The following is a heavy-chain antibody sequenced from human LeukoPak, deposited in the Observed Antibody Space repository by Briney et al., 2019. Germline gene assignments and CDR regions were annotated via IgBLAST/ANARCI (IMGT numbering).Heavy chain of an antibody. D-gene: IGHD4-17*01. CDR1: GFTFSDHY. V-gene: IGHV3-72*01. CDR3: TRDTYGALDS. Sequence: GGSLRPSCAASGFTFSDHYMDWVRQAPGKGLEWVGRTENKANSYSAEYAASVKGRFTITRDGSKNLLYLQMNGLKTEDTAVYFCTRDTYGALDSWGQGTLVTVTS. J-gene: IGHJ4*02. CDR2: TENKANSYSA.